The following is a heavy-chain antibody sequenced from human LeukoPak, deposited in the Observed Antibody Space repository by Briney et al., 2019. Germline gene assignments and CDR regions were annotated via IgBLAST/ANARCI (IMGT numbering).Heavy chain of an antibody. J-gene: IGHJ2*01. CDR2: INSDGINT. V-gene: IGHV3-74*01. D-gene: IGHD3-16*01. CDR3: AGGARGYNWYFDL. CDR1: GFTFSNYW. Sequence: GGSLRLSCAASGFTFSNYWMHWVRQAPGKGLVWVSRINSDGINTSYADSVKGRFTISRDNAKNTLNLQMNSLRAEDTAVYYCAGGARGYNWYFDLWGRGTLITVSS.